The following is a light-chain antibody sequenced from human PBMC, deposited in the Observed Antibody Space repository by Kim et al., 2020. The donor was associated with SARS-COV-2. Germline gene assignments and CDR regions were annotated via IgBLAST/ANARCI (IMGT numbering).Light chain of an antibody. Sequence: SSELTQDPAVSVALGQTVRITCQGDSLRSYYASWYQQKPGQAPVLVIYGKNNRHSGIPDRFSGSSSGNTASLTITGAQAEDEADYYCNSRDSSGNHWVFGGGT. CDR2: GKN. CDR1: SLRSYY. CDR3: NSRDSSGNHWV. V-gene: IGLV3-19*01. J-gene: IGLJ3*02.